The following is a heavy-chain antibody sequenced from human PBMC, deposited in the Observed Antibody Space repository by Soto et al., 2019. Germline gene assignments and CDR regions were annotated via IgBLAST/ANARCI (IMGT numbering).Heavy chain of an antibody. CDR1: GYSFTNYW. J-gene: IGHJ6*02. V-gene: IGHV5-51*01. D-gene: IGHD6-19*01. Sequence: PGESLKISCKGSGYSFTNYWIGWVRQMPGKGLEWMGIIYPGDSNTRYSPSFQGQVTISADKSVSTAYLQWSSLKASDTATYYCARHRHSSGWFPSNYYYGMDVWGQGTTVTVSS. CDR3: ARHRHSSGWFPSNYYYGMDV. CDR2: IYPGDSNT.